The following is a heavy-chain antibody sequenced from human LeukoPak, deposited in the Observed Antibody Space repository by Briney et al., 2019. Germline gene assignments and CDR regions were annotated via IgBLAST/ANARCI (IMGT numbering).Heavy chain of an antibody. CDR3: ARDSSGCRSIFDY. J-gene: IGHJ4*02. CDR2: TYYRAKWYS. CDR1: GDSVSSNSAA. Sequence: SQTLSLTCALSGDSVSSNSAAWNWIRQSPSRGLEWLGRTYYRAKWYSDDAVSVKSPLTINPDPSKNQFSLQLNSVTPEDTAVYYCARDSSGCRSIFDYWGQGTLVSVSS. V-gene: IGHV6-1*01. D-gene: IGHD6-19*01.